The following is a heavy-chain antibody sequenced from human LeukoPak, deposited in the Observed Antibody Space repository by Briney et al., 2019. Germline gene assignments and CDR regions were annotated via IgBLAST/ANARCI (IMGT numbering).Heavy chain of an antibody. CDR1: GFTFSNYD. Sequence: GGSLRLSCAASGFTFSNYDMHWVRQAAGKGLEWVSAIGTAGDTYYSASVRGRFTISRENARNSLFLQMSGLSAGDTAVYYCTSSPAYSSSWEAIDNWGQGTLVTVSS. J-gene: IGHJ4*02. D-gene: IGHD6-13*01. CDR3: TSSPAYSSSWEAIDN. V-gene: IGHV3-13*01. CDR2: IGTAGDT.